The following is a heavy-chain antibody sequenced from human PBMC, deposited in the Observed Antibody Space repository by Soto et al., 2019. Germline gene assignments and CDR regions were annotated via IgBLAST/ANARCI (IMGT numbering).Heavy chain of an antibody. CDR1: GGSFSGYY. D-gene: IGHD2-15*01. J-gene: IGHJ4*02. V-gene: IGHV4-34*02. Sequence: QVQLQQWGAGLLKPSETLSLTCAVYGGSFSGYYWSWIRQPPGKGLEWIGEINRSGSINYNPSLKSRVTISVDTSKNQFSLKLSSVTAADTAVYYCARRYCSGGRCSSTFDSWGQGNLVTVSS. CDR2: INRSGSI. CDR3: ARRYCSGGRCSSTFDS.